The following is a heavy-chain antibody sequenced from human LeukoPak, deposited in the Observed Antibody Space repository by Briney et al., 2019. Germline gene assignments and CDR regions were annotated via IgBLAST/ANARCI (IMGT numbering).Heavy chain of an antibody. J-gene: IGHJ3*02. CDR3: ARLPAAMPDAFDI. D-gene: IGHD2-2*01. CDR2: IYYSGST. Sequence: SETLSLTCTVSGGSISSYYWSWIRQPPGKGLEWIGYIYYSGSTNYNPSLKSRVTISVDTSKNQFSLKLSSVTAADTAVYYCARLPAAMPDAFDIWGQGTMVTVSS. CDR1: GGSISSYY. V-gene: IGHV4-59*08.